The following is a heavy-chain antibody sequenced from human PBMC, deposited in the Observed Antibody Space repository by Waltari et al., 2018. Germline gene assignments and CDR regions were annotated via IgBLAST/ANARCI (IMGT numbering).Heavy chain of an antibody. CDR2: IRRQPYNYAT. J-gene: IGHJ4*02. V-gene: IGHV3-73*01. Sequence: EVQGVESGGGLVPPGGSLKLSCATSGFSFSGFTIHWVRQTSGKGLEWVGRIRRQPYNYATAYSASVKGRFTFSRDDSKNTAYLQMNNLMTEDTAVYYCSGGEVTGTDFWGQGTLVTVSS. CDR3: SGGEVTGTDF. D-gene: IGHD6-19*01. CDR1: GFSFSGFT.